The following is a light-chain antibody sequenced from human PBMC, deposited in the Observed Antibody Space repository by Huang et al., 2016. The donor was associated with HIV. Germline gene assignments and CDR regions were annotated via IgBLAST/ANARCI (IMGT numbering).Light chain of an antibody. CDR2: IAT. CDR3: QQSQNTPWT. V-gene: IGKV1-39*01. CDR1: HNINSN. Sequence: DIQMTQSPSSLSASIGDRVTMTCRASHNINSNLNWYQQKPGKAPKLLIFIATYLASGVPARFSGIGSGTHFTLTINGLQPEDLATYFCQQSQNTPWTFGHGSRLEIK. J-gene: IGKJ1*01.